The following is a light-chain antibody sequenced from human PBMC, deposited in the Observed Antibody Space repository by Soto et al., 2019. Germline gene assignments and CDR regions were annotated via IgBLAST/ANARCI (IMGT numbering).Light chain of an antibody. J-gene: IGKJ1*01. CDR3: QQRTNWPPTWT. CDR2: DAS. Sequence: EIVLTQSPATLSLSPGERATLSCRASQNVYTYLAWYQQKPGQAPRLLIYDASKRATGIPARFSGSGSGTDFTLTISSLEPEDFAVYYCQQRTNWPPTWTFGQGTKVEMK. CDR1: QNVYTY. V-gene: IGKV3-11*01.